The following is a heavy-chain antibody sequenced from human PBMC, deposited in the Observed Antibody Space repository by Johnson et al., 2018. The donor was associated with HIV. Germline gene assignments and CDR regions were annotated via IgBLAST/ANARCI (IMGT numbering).Heavy chain of an antibody. CDR2: ISWDGGTT. J-gene: IGHJ3*02. CDR1: GFTFDDYT. V-gene: IGHV3-43D*03. D-gene: IGHD6-13*01. CDR3: AKGSPYTSSWLDALDI. Sequence: VQLVESGGVVVQPGGSLRLSCAASGFTFDDYTMHCVRQAPGKGLEWVSLISWDGGTTYYADSVRGRFTISRDNRKNSLYLQLNSLRAEDTALYYCAKGSPYTSSWLDALDIWGQGTMVTVSS.